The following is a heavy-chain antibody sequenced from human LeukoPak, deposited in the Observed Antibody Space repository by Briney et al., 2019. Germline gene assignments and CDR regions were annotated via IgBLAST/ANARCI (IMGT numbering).Heavy chain of an antibody. Sequence: SETLSLTCTVSGGSISSYYWSWIRQPPGKGLEWIGYIYYSGSTNYNPSLKSRVTISVDTSKNQFSLKLSSVTAADTAVYYCARGPSIAVAEDYWGQGTLVTVSS. CDR1: GGSISSYY. D-gene: IGHD6-19*01. J-gene: IGHJ4*02. CDR3: ARGPSIAVAEDY. CDR2: IYYSGST. V-gene: IGHV4-59*12.